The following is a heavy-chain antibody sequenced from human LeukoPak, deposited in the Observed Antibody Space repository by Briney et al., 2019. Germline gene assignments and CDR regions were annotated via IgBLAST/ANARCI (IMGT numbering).Heavy chain of an antibody. CDR3: ARDYYGSGILYGMDV. V-gene: IGHV1-69*04. D-gene: IGHD3-10*01. Sequence: SVKVSCKASGGTFSSYAISWVRQAPGQGLEWMGRIIPILGIANYAQKFQGRVTITADKSTSTAYMELRSLRSDDTAVYYCARDYYGSGILYGMDVWGQGTTVTVSS. CDR2: IIPILGIA. CDR1: GGTFSSYA. J-gene: IGHJ6*02.